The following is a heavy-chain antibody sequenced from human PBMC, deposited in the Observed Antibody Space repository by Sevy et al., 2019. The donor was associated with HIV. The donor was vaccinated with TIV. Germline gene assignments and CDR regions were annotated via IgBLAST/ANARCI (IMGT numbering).Heavy chain of an antibody. Sequence: GGSLRLSCAASSGFTFSSYWMSWVRQAPGKGLEWVATMKQDGSEKYYVDSVKGRFTISRDNAKHSLYLQMNSLRAEDTAVYYCVREGLGGFSYSLDCWGQGTLVTVSS. CDR2: MKQDGSEK. D-gene: IGHD5-18*01. J-gene: IGHJ4*02. CDR3: VREGLGGFSYSLDC. CDR1: SGFTFSSYW. V-gene: IGHV3-7*01.